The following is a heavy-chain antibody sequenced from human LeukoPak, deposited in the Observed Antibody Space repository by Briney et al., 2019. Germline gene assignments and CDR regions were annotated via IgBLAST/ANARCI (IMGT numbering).Heavy chain of an antibody. CDR2: ISSSSSYI. CDR1: GFTFSSYS. V-gene: IGHV3-21*04. Sequence: GGSLRLSCAASGFTFSSYSMNWVRQAPGKGLEWVSSISSSSSYIYYADSVKGRFTISRDNAKNSLYLQMNSLRAEDTAVYYCAKGGPSSSGYFDAFDIWGQGTMVTVSS. CDR3: AKGGPSSSGYFDAFDI. J-gene: IGHJ3*02. D-gene: IGHD3-22*01.